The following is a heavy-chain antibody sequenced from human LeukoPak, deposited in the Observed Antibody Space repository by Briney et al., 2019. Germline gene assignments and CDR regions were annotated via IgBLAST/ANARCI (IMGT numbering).Heavy chain of an antibody. J-gene: IGHJ4*02. V-gene: IGHV3-7*01. CDR3: VTHEVTVITRSTFDN. CDR2: IKPDDTEK. Sequence: GGSLRLSCIASGFTFSHFWMSWVRQAPGKGLEWVANIKPDDTEKYYGNSVKGRFTILRDNAKNSLYLQMNSLRAEDTAVYYCVTHEVTVITRSTFDNWGQGTLVTVSS. D-gene: IGHD4-23*01. CDR1: GFTFSHFW.